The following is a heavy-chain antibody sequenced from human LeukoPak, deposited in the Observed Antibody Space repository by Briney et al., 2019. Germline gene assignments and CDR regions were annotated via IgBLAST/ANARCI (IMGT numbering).Heavy chain of an antibody. V-gene: IGHV4-59*08. J-gene: IGHJ6*04. Sequence: SETLSLTCTVFGGSVRGYYWTWIRQAPGKGLEFVAYIYYSGSTNYNPSLKRRVSTSLDTSTSQFSLSLTSVTATDTATYYCARLVQKASGLYDSSYFMDVWGSGTPVTVSS. CDR1: GGSVRGYY. CDR3: ARLVQKASGLYDSSYFMDV. CDR2: IYYSGST. D-gene: IGHD5/OR15-5a*01.